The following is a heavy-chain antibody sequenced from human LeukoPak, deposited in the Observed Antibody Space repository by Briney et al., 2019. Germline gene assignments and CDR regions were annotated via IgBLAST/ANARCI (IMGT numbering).Heavy chain of an antibody. J-gene: IGHJ5*02. D-gene: IGHD5-24*01. CDR1: GYTFTGYC. CDR3: ARGEDEDWFDP. Sequence: VASVKVSCKASGYTFTGYCMHWVRQAPGQGLEWMGWINPNSGGTNYAQKFQGWVTMTRDTSISTAYMELSRLRSDDTAVYYCARGEDEDWFDPWGQGTLVTVSS. V-gene: IGHV1-2*04. CDR2: INPNSGGT.